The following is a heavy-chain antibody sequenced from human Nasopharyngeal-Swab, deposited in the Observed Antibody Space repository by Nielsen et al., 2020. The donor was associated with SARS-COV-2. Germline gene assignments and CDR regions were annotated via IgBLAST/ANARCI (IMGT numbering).Heavy chain of an antibody. CDR3: ATGAPSGTFYDN. Sequence: GESLKISCAVSGFSFSDSAMTWVRQAPGQGLEWVARIRSKRDGETRDYAAPVQGRFTVSRDDSKYTVYLQMNSLKTEDTAVYYCATGAPSGTFYDNWGQGVLVTVSS. CDR1: GFSFSDSA. V-gene: IGHV3-15*01. CDR2: IRSKRDGETR. J-gene: IGHJ4*02. D-gene: IGHD1-26*01.